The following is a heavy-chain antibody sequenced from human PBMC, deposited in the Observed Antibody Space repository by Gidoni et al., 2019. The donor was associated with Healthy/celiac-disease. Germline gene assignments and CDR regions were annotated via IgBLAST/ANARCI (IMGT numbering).Heavy chain of an antibody. V-gene: IGHV3-23*04. CDR2: ISGSGGST. J-gene: IGHJ4*02. CDR3: AKTGGVMWWVDY. Sequence: EVQLVESGGGLVQPGGSLRLSCASSGFTFSSYAMSWFRQAPGKGLEWVSAISGSGGSTYYADSVKGRFTISRDNSKNTLYLQMNSLRAEDTAVYYCAKTGGVMWWVDYWGQGTLVTVSS. D-gene: IGHD3-16*01. CDR1: GFTFSSYA.